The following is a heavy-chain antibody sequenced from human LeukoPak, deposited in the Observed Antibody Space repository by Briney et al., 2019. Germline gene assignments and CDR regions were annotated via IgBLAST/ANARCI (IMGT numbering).Heavy chain of an antibody. CDR3: ARVKAAAATRWFDP. V-gene: IGHV4-30-4*08. D-gene: IGHD6-13*01. CDR1: GGSISSGDYY. Sequence: SQTLSLTCTVSGGSISSGDYYWRWIRQPPGKGLEWIGYIYYSGSTYYNPSLKSRVTISVDTSKNQFSLRLSSVTAADTAVYYCARVKAAAATRWFDPWGQGTLVTVSS. CDR2: IYYSGST. J-gene: IGHJ5*02.